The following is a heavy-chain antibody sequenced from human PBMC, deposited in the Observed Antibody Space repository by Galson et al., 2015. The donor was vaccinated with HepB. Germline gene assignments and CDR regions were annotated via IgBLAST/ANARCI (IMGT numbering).Heavy chain of an antibody. D-gene: IGHD6-19*01. J-gene: IGHJ4*02. V-gene: IGHV1-3*01. CDR2: INAANGGT. CDR1: GYTFSNYG. CDR3: ASYSSSVTGREFDS. Sequence: SVKVSCKASGYTFSNYGMHWVRQAPGQGLEWMGWINAANGGTAYSQKFQGRVTITRDTSASTGYMELSSLRSEDTALYYCASYSSSVTGREFDSWGQGTLVTVSS.